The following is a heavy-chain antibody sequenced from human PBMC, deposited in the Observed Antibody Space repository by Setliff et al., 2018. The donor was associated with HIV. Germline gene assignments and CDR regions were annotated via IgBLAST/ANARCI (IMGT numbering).Heavy chain of an antibody. CDR1: GFSLGDFG. D-gene: IGHD5-18*01. CDR3: AREVYRYDDGSESMDV. CDR2: ISSSSSTI. Sequence: GGSLRLSCAVSGFSLGDFGISWVRQAPGKGLEWVSYISSSSSTIYYADSVKGRFTISRDNAKNTLYMQMNNLRAEDTAVYYCAREVYRYDDGSESMDVWGKGTTVTVSS. J-gene: IGHJ6*03. V-gene: IGHV3-48*01.